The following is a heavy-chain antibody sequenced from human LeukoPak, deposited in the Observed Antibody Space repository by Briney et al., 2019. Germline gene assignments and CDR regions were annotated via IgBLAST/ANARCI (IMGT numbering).Heavy chain of an antibody. V-gene: IGHV3-33*01. Sequence: GRSLRLSCAASGFTFSVYGMHWVRQAPGKGLEWVGVIWNDGSNKYYADSVKGLFTISRDNSKNTLYLQMNSLRAEDTAVYSCARASGPFDYWGQGTLVTVSS. D-gene: IGHD3-10*01. J-gene: IGHJ4*02. CDR2: IWNDGSNK. CDR1: GFTFSVYG. CDR3: ARASGPFDY.